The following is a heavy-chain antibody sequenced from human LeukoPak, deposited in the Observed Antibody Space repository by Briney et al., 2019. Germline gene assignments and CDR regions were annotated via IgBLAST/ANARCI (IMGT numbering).Heavy chain of an antibody. Sequence: GGSLRLSCAASGFTFSSYWMHWVRQAPGKGLVWVSRINTDGSSTSYADSVKGRFTISRDNAKNTLYLQMNSLRAEDTAVYYCARGMVVTADFDNYWGQGTLVTVSS. CDR3: ARGMVVTADFDNY. CDR1: GFTFSSYW. CDR2: INTDGSST. D-gene: IGHD2-21*02. V-gene: IGHV3-74*01. J-gene: IGHJ4*02.